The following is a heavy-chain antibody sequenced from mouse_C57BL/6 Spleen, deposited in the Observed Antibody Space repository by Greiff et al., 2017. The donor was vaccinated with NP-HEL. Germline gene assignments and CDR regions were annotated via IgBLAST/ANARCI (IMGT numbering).Heavy chain of an antibody. V-gene: IGHV1-26*01. Sequence: EVQLQQSGPELVKPGASVKISCKASGYTFTDYYMNWVKQSHGKSLEWIGDINPNNGGTSYNQKFKGKATLTVDKSSSTAYMELRSLTSEDSAVYYCASGHYDLFFAYWGQGTLVTVSA. CDR2: INPNNGGT. D-gene: IGHD2-4*01. J-gene: IGHJ3*01. CDR1: GYTFTDYY. CDR3: ASGHYDLFFAY.